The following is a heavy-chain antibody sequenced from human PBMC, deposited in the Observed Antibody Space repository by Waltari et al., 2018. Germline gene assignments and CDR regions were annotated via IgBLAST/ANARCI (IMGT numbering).Heavy chain of an antibody. Sequence: QVQLQQWGAGLLKPSETLSLTCAVYGGSFSGYYWSWIRQPPGKGLEWIGEIKHSGSTNYNPSLKSRVTISVDTSKNQFSLKLSSVTAADTAVYYCARALPPYYYDSSGYFQHWGQGTLVTVSS. CDR3: ARALPPYYYDSSGYFQH. J-gene: IGHJ1*01. D-gene: IGHD3-22*01. CDR1: GGSFSGYY. V-gene: IGHV4-34*01. CDR2: IKHSGST.